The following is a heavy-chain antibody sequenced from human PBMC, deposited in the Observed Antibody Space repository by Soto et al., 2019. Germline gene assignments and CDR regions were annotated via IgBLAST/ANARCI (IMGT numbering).Heavy chain of an antibody. CDR3: ARAPIRATGTIHVDY. Sequence: SETLSLTCAVYGGSFSGYYWSWIRQPPGKGLEWIGEINHSGSTNYNPSLKSRVTISVDTSKNQFSLKLSSVTAADTAVYYCARAPIRATGTIHVDYWGQGTLVTVS. D-gene: IGHD4-4*01. CDR1: GGSFSGYY. J-gene: IGHJ4*02. V-gene: IGHV4-34*01. CDR2: INHSGST.